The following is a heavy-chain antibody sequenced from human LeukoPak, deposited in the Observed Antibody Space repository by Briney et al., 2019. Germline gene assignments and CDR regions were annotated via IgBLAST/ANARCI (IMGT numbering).Heavy chain of an antibody. CDR3: ARAGEVYNSGSYLEY. V-gene: IGHV1-69*13. CDR2: FIPVFGPA. J-gene: IGHJ4*02. D-gene: IGHD6-19*01. Sequence: SVKVSCKASGGTFSNYAVSWVRQAPGQGLEWMGGFIPVFGPANYAQKSQGRVTITADESTSTAYMELSSLRSEDTAVYYCARAGEVYNSGSYLEYWGQGTLVTVSS. CDR1: GGTFSNYA.